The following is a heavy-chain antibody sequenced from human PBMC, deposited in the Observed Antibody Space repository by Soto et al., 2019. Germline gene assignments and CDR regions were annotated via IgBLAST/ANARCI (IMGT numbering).Heavy chain of an antibody. CDR2: IIPIFGTA. J-gene: IGHJ6*02. V-gene: IGHV1-69*13. CDR3: AAGTSLGILTGDYYYYGMDV. CDR1: GGTFSSYA. Sequence: EASVKVSCKASGGTFSSYAISWVRRAPGQGLEWMGGIIPIFGTANYAQKFQGRVTITADESTSTAYMELSSLRSEDPAVYYCAAGTSLGILTGDYYYYGMDVWGQGTTVTVSS. D-gene: IGHD3-9*01.